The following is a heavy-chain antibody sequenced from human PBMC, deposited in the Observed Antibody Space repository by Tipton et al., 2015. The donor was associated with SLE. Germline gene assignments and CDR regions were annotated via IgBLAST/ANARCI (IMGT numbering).Heavy chain of an antibody. Sequence: SLRLSCAASGFTFDDYTMHWVRQAPGKGLEWVSLISWDGGSTYYADSVKGRFTISRDNAKNTLYLQMNSLRAEDTAVYYCASLGSGWYKGAFDIWGQGTMVTVSS. D-gene: IGHD6-19*01. CDR3: ASLGSGWYKGAFDI. J-gene: IGHJ3*02. CDR1: GFTFDDYT. V-gene: IGHV3-43*01. CDR2: ISWDGGST.